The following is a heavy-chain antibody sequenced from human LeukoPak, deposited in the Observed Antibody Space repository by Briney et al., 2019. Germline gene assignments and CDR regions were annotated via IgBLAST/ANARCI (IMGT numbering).Heavy chain of an antibody. CDR2: ISYDGSNK. CDR3: AGGEGVEMATIWTGFDY. D-gene: IGHD5-24*01. CDR1: GFTFSSYA. Sequence: PGGSLRLSCAASGFTFSSYAMHWVRQAPGKGLEWVAVISYDGSNKYYADSVKGRFTISRDNSKNTLYLQMNSLRAEDTAVYYCAGGEGVEMATIWTGFDYWGQGTLVTVSS. V-gene: IGHV3-30-3*01. J-gene: IGHJ4*02.